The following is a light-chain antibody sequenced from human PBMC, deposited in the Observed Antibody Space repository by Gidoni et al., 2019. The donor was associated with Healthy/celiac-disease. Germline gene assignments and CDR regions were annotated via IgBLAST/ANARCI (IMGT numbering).Light chain of an antibody. Sequence: EIVLTQYPATLSLSPGERATLSCRASQSVSSYLAWYQQKPGQAPRLLIYDASNRATGIPARFSGSGSGTDFTLTISSLEPEDFAVYYCQQRSSTFGGGTKVEIK. CDR1: QSVSSY. V-gene: IGKV3-11*01. CDR3: QQRSST. J-gene: IGKJ4*01. CDR2: DAS.